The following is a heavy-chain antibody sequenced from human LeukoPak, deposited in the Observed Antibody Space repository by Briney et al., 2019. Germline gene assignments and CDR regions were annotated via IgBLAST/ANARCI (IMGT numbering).Heavy chain of an antibody. J-gene: IGHJ4*02. V-gene: IGHV4-4*07. Sequence: SETLSLTCTVSGVSISTYYWTWTRQPAGKGLEWIGRIYNSGNTNYNPSLKSRVTMSVDTPKNQFSLNLTSVTAADTAVYYCAREAAVAGRGIDYWGQGTLVTVSS. CDR2: IYNSGNT. CDR1: GVSISTYY. D-gene: IGHD6-19*01. CDR3: AREAAVAGRGIDY.